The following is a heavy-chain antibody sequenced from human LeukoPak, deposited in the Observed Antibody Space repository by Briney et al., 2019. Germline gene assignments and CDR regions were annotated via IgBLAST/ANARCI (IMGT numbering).Heavy chain of an antibody. CDR1: GFTFSSYA. CDR2: ISGSGGST. CDR3: AKLYRYCSSTSCPNAFDI. Sequence: GGSLRLSCAASGFTFSSYAMSWARQAPGKGLEWVSAISGSGGSTYYADSVKGRFTISRDNSKNTLYLQMNSLRAEDTAVYYCAKLYRYCSSTSCPNAFDIWGQGTMVTVSS. V-gene: IGHV3-23*01. D-gene: IGHD2-2*01. J-gene: IGHJ3*02.